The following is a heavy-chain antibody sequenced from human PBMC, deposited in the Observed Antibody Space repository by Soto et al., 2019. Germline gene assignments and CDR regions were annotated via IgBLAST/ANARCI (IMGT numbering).Heavy chain of an antibody. CDR2: IFSSGST. J-gene: IGHJ4*02. V-gene: IGHV4-31*03. CDR3: ARESPPASGDYSTHFDS. CDR1: GGSISSGGYY. Sequence: SETLSLTCTVSGGSISSGGYYWTWIRQHPGKGLEWIGYIFSSGSTLYNPSLKSRLTISRDTSNNQFALKLSSVTAADTAVYFCARESPPASGDYSTHFDSWGQGTLVTVS. D-gene: IGHD2-21*01.